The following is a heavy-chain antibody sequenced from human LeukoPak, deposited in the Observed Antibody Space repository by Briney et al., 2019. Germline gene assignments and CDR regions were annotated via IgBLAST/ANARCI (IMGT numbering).Heavy chain of an antibody. V-gene: IGHV4-59*01. Sequence: SETLSLTCTVSGGSISSYYWSWIRQPPGKGLEWIGYIYYSGSTNYNPSLKSRVTISVDTSKNQFSLKLSSVTAADTAVYYCASGRFGELPGYWGQGTLVTVSS. CDR2: IYYSGST. CDR3: ASGRFGELPGY. CDR1: GGSISSYY. D-gene: IGHD3-10*01. J-gene: IGHJ4*02.